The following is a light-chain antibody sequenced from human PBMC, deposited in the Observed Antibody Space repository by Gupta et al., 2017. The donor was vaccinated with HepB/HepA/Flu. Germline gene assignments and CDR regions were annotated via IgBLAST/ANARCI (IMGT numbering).Light chain of an antibody. J-gene: IGLJ1*01. CDR2: ESN. V-gene: IGLV1-51*02. CDR3: GTCDISLSGYV. Sequence: QSGLTQRLSVSAAPGQKVTIARSGRSSNLGTTDVSWYQQVTGPAPKVPIYESNKRPSGIPDRFSGSRSGTSGTLGITGLQTGDEANYYCGTCDISLSGYVFGSGTKVTVL. CDR1: SSNLGTTD.